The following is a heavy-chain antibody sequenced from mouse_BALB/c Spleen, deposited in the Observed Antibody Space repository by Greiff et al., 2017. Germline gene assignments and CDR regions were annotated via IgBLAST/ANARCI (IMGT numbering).Heavy chain of an antibody. V-gene: IGHV5-6*01. CDR1: GFTFSSYG. Sequence: EVNVVESGGDLVKPGGSLKLSCAASGFTFSSYGMSWVRQTPDKRLEWVATISSGGSYTYYPDSVKGRFTISRDNAKNTLYLQMSSLKSEDTAMYYCASQYGNYVAFAYWGQGTLVTVSA. CDR3: ASQYGNYVAFAY. D-gene: IGHD2-10*02. CDR2: ISSGGSYT. J-gene: IGHJ3*01.